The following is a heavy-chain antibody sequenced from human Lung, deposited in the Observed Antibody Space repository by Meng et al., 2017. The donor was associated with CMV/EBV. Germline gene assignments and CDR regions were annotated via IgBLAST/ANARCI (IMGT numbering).Heavy chain of an antibody. J-gene: IGHJ4*02. V-gene: IGHV4-4*02. CDR2: IYHSGST. D-gene: IGHD6-19*01. CDR3: ASFPPPGRQWLVTDY. Sequence: QVRLQEAGPRLVKPSGTLALTCAYVGSSISSSNWCSWVRQPPGKGLEWIGEIYHSGSTNYNPSLKSRVTIPVDKSKNQFSLKLSSVTAADTAVYYCASFPPPGRQWLVTDYWGQGTLVTVSS. CDR1: GSSISSSNW.